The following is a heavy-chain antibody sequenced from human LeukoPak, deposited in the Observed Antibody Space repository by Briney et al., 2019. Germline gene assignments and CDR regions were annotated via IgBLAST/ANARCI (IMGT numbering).Heavy chain of an antibody. CDR2: ISGSGGST. Sequence: GGSLRLSCAASGFTFSSYAMSWVRQAPGKGLEWVSAISGSGGSTYYADSVKGRFTISRDNAKNSLYLQMNSLRAEDTAVYYCARDRGSGSYSDYWGQGTLVTVSS. J-gene: IGHJ4*02. CDR3: ARDRGSGSYSDY. V-gene: IGHV3-23*01. D-gene: IGHD3-10*01. CDR1: GFTFSSYA.